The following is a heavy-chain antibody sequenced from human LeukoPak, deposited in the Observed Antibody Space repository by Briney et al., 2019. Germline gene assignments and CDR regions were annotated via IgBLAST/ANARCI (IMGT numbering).Heavy chain of an antibody. Sequence: GESLKISCQGSGYTFRRNWIAWVRHQPGKGLEWMGIIYPGDSDAKYTPSFRGQVTMSVDKSTSTAYLQWSSLKASDTAIYYCAKQWDCTGGSCYPNYFDSWGQGTLVTVSS. D-gene: IGHD2-15*01. J-gene: IGHJ4*02. CDR1: GYTFRRNW. V-gene: IGHV5-51*01. CDR3: AKQWDCTGGSCYPNYFDS. CDR2: IYPGDSDA.